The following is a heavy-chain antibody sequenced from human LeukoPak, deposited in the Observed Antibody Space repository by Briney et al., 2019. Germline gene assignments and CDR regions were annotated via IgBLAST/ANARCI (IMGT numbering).Heavy chain of an antibody. J-gene: IGHJ3*02. CDR2: INPKTGDT. CDR3: ARGRTYFDWKDAFDI. Sequence: ASVKVSCKASGYTFTSYAMHWVRQAPGQRLEWMGWINPKTGDTYYAQKFQGRVTMTRDTSISTAYMELTRLTSDDTAVFYCARGRTYFDWKDAFDIWGQGTKVTVSS. CDR1: GYTFTSYA. V-gene: IGHV1-2*02. D-gene: IGHD3-9*01.